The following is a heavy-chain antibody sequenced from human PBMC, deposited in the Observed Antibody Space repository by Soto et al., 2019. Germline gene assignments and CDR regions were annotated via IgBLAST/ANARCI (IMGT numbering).Heavy chain of an antibody. CDR2: IDPSDSYT. CDR3: ARDLGYCSGGSCYSDYYYGMDV. Sequence: PGESLRISCKGSGYSFTSYWISWMRQMPGKGLEWMGRIDPSDSYTNYSPSFQGHVTISADKSISTAYLQWSSLKASDTAMYYCARDLGYCSGGSCYSDYYYGMDVWGQGTTVTVS. D-gene: IGHD2-15*01. J-gene: IGHJ6*02. V-gene: IGHV5-10-1*01. CDR1: GYSFTSYW.